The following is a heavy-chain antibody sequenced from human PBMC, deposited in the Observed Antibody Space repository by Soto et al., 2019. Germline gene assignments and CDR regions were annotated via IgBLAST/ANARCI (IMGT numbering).Heavy chain of an antibody. CDR1: GGTFSSYA. V-gene: IGHV1-69*13. CDR3: ARDGGGATDHYYYYGMDV. J-gene: IGHJ6*02. CDR2: IIPIFGTA. Sequence: GASVKVSCKASGGTFSSYAISWVRQAPGQGLEWMGGIIPIFGTANYAQKFQGRVTITADESTSTAYMELSSLRSEDTAVYYCARDGGGATDHYYYYGMDVWGQGTTVTVSS. D-gene: IGHD1-26*01.